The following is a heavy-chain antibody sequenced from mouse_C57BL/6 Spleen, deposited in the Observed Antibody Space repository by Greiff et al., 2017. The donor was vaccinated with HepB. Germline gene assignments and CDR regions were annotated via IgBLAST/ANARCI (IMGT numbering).Heavy chain of an antibody. Sequence: EVQGVESVGGLVQPGGSLKLSCAASGFTFSDYYMYWVRQTPEKRLEWVAYISNGGGSTYYPDTVKGRFTISRDNAKNTLYLQMSRLKSEDTAMYYCARHKDYFDYWGQGTTLTVSS. CDR1: GFTFSDYY. V-gene: IGHV5-12*01. J-gene: IGHJ2*01. CDR2: ISNGGGST. CDR3: ARHKDYFDY.